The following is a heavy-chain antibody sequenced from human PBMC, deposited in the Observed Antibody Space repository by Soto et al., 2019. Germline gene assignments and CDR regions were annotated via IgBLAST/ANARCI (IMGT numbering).Heavy chain of an antibody. J-gene: IGHJ6*03. V-gene: IGHV3-9*01. Sequence: GGSLRLSCAASGFTFDDYAMHWVRQAPGKGLEWVSGISWNSGSIGYADSVQGRFTISRDNAKNSLYLQMNSLRAEDTALYYCAKEWGDYGDYSYYYMDVWGKGTTVTVSS. CDR2: ISWNSGSI. CDR1: GFTFDDYA. CDR3: AKEWGDYGDYSYYYMDV. D-gene: IGHD4-17*01.